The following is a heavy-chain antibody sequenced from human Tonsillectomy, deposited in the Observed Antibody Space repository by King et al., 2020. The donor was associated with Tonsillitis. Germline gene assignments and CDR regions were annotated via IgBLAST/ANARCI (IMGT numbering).Heavy chain of an antibody. V-gene: IGHV4-39*01. CDR1: GGSISTNDYS. Sequence: QLQQSGPGVVKPSETLSLTCTVSGGSISTNDYSWGWIRQPPGKGLEWIGTIYYSGSTYYSPSLKSRVSISVDTSKKQVSLKVNSVTAADTAVYYCVRQIPRRVSFDDSYSYSGGFDIWGQGPAVTVSS. D-gene: IGHD3-16*01. J-gene: IGHJ3*02. CDR2: IYYSGST. CDR3: VRQIPRRVSFDDSYSYSGGFDI.